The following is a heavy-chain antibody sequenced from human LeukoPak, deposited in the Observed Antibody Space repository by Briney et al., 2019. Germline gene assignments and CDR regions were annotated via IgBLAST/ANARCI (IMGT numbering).Heavy chain of an antibody. Sequence: SETLSLSCTVSGGSITSYYWSWIRQPPGKGLEWIGYIYYSGSTNYNPSLKSRVTISVDTSKNQFSLKLSSVTAADTAVYYCARGGVNYKIAGPWGQGALVTVSS. CDR3: ARGGVNYKIAGP. V-gene: IGHV4-59*01. D-gene: IGHD3-10*01. J-gene: IGHJ5*02. CDR1: GGSITSYY. CDR2: IYYSGST.